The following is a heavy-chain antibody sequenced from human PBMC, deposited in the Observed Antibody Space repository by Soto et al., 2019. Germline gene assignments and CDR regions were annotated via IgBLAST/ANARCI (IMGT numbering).Heavy chain of an antibody. CDR2: ISSSSSYI. V-gene: IGHV3-21*01. CDR3: ARAPFDYYGMDV. Sequence: EVQLVESGGGLVKPGGSLRLSCAASGFTFISNSMNWVPQAPGKGLEWVSSISSSSSYIYYADPVKGRFTISRDNAKNSLYLQMNSLRAEDTAVYYCARAPFDYYGMDVWGQGTTVTVSS. CDR1: GFTFISNS. J-gene: IGHJ6*02.